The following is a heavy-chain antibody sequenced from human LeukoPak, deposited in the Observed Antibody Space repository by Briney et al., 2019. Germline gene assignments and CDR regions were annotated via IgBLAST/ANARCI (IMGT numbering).Heavy chain of an antibody. J-gene: IGHJ4*02. CDR2: IYYSGST. CDR3: ARCLPSMGWLLSTMGYYFDY. D-gene: IGHD3-3*01. CDR1: GGSISSGGYY. V-gene: IGHV4-31*03. Sequence: SETLSLTCTVSGGSISSGGYYWSWIRQHPGKGLEWIGYIYYSGSTYYNPSLKSRVTISVDTSKNQFSLKLSSVTAADTAVYYCARCLPSMGWLLSTMGYYFDYWGQGTLVTVSS.